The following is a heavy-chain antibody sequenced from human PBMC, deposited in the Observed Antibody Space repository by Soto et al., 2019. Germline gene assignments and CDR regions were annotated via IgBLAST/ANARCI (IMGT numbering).Heavy chain of an antibody. CDR3: ARVPSSSYHYFDY. D-gene: IGHD6-13*01. CDR2: IYSAGSA. V-gene: IGHV3-66*01. J-gene: IGHJ4*02. Sequence: PGGSLRLSCAASGFTVRSYYMSWVRQAPGKGLEWVSVIYSAGSADFADSVKGRFTISRDNSKNTLYLQMSSLRAEDTAVYYCARVPSSSYHYFDYWGQGTLVTAPQ. CDR1: GFTVRSYY.